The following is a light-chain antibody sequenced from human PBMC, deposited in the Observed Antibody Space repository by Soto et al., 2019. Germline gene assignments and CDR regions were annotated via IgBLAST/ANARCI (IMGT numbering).Light chain of an antibody. J-gene: IGKJ1*01. CDR1: QSVSSN. CDR3: QQRRNWPPIT. CDR2: GAS. Sequence: IAMTQAPATLSVSPRVRATCRSRSSQSVSSNLAWYQQKPGQAPRLLIYGASSRATGIPATFSGSGSGTEFTLTISSLQSEDAAVYYCQQRRNWPPITFGQGTKVDIK. V-gene: IGKV3-15*01.